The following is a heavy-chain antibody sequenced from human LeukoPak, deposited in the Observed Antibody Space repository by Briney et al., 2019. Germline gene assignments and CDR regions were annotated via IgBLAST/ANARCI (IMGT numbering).Heavy chain of an antibody. D-gene: IGHD5-12*01. CDR2: ISYDGSSK. Sequence: GGTLRLSCVGTGFNFGSYVMSWVRQAPGKGLDWVASISYDGSSKKYVDSVKGRFTISRDNSKRTLYLQMNSLRSEDTAVYYCAKEGLRFFDFWGQRTLVTVSS. V-gene: IGHV3-30*18. CDR1: GFNFGSYV. CDR3: AKEGLRFFDF. J-gene: IGHJ4*02.